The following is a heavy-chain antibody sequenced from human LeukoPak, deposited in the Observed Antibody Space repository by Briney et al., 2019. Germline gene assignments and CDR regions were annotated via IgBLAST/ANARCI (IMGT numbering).Heavy chain of an antibody. D-gene: IGHD1-26*01. J-gene: IGHJ4*02. CDR3: ASLRLVSGSYSDFDY. V-gene: IGHV3-23*01. CDR2: ISGSSRST. CDR1: GFTFHNNG. Sequence: GGSLRLSCAASGFTFHNNGMSWVRQAPGKGLEWVSAISGSSRSTYHAESVKGRFTISRDNSKNTLFLQMNSLRAEDTAVYYCASLRLVSGSYSDFDYWGQGTLVTVSS.